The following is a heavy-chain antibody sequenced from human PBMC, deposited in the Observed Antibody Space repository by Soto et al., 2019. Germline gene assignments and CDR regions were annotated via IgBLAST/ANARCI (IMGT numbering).Heavy chain of an antibody. CDR1: GGTFSSYA. CDR2: IIPIFGTA. CDR3: ARSRGAVASNDYYGMDV. J-gene: IGHJ6*02. V-gene: IGHV1-69*06. Sequence: SVKVSCKASGGTFSSYAISWVRQAPGQGLEWMGGIIPIFGTANYAQKFQGRVTITADKSTSTAYMELSSLRSEDTAVYYCARSRGAVASNDYYGMDVWGQGTTVTVSS. D-gene: IGHD6-19*01.